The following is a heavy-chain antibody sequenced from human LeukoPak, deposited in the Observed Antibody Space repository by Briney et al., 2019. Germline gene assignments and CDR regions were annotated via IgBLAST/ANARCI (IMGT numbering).Heavy chain of an antibody. D-gene: IGHD6-13*01. J-gene: IGHJ4*02. CDR2: ISYDGSNK. CDR1: GFTFSSYG. V-gene: IGHV3-30*03. CDR3: AGSIAAADYFDY. Sequence: GGSLSLSCAASGFTFSSYGMHWVRQAPGKGLEWVAVISYDGSNKYYADSVKGRFTISRDNSKNTLYLQMNSLRAEDTAVYYCAGSIAAADYFDYWGQGTLVTVSS.